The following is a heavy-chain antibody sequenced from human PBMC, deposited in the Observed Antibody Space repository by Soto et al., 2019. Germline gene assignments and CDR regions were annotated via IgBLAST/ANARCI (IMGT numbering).Heavy chain of an antibody. CDR2: IYWDYTK. Sequence: QITLKESGPTLVKPTQTLTLTCTFSGFSLPTDRVGVGWIRQPPGKALEWLAVIYWDYTKTYRPSLKSRLTITKDTSKNQVARTMTDMDTVETATYYCAHAYGGRSLYWGQGTLVTVSS. J-gene: IGHJ4*02. CDR3: AHAYGGRSLY. D-gene: IGHD1-26*01. CDR1: GFSLPTDRVG. V-gene: IGHV2-5*02.